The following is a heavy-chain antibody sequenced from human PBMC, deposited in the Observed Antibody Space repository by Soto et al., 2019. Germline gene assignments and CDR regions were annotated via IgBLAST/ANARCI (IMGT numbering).Heavy chain of an antibody. V-gene: IGHV3-64*01. Sequence: EVQLVESGGGLVQPGGSLRLSCAASGFTFTSYAMHWVRHAPGKGLEYVSAISSNGGSTYYANSVKGRFTISRDNSKNTLYLQMGSLRAEDMAVYYCARQWLDSYYFDYWGQGNLVTVSS. CDR1: GFTFTSYA. J-gene: IGHJ4*02. D-gene: IGHD6-19*01. CDR2: ISSNGGST. CDR3: ARQWLDSYYFDY.